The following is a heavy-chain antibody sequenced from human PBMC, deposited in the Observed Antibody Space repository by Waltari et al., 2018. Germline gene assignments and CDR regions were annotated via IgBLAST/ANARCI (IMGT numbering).Heavy chain of an antibody. Sequence: QLQLQESGPGLVKPSETLSLTCTVSGGPISSSSYSWGWIRQPPGKGLEWVGSIYYSGSTYYNPSLKSRVTISVDTSKNQFSLKLSSVTAADTAVYYCARNVSSISSSRDAFDYWGQGTLVSVSS. CDR2: IYYSGST. D-gene: IGHD6-13*01. CDR1: GGPISSSSYS. V-gene: IGHV4-39*07. CDR3: ARNVSSISSSRDAFDY. J-gene: IGHJ4*02.